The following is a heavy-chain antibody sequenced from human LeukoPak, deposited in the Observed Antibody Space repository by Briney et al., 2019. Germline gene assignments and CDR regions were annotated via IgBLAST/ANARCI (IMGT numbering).Heavy chain of an antibody. CDR1: GFTFSSYA. Sequence: GGSLRLSCAASGFTFSSYAKHWVREATGKGLVGVAVISYDGSNKYSAASVKGRFTISRDNSKNTLYLQMNSLRAEDTAVYYCARDPSWNIAAPNWFDPWGQGTLVTVSS. CDR3: ARDPSWNIAAPNWFDP. D-gene: IGHD6-13*01. V-gene: IGHV3-30*04. CDR2: ISYDGSNK. J-gene: IGHJ5*02.